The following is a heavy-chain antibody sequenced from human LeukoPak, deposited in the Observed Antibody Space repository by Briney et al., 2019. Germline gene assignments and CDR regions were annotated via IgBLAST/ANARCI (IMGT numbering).Heavy chain of an antibody. J-gene: IGHJ6*02. V-gene: IGHV3-30*04. Sequence: PGGSLRLSCAASGFTFSSYAMHRVRQAPGKGLEWVAVISYDGSNKYYADSVKGRFTISRDNSKNTLYLQMNSLRAEDTAVYYCARGRMATIDYYYGMDVWGQGTTVTVSS. CDR3: ARGRMATIDYYYGMDV. CDR2: ISYDGSNK. CDR1: GFTFSSYA. D-gene: IGHD5-24*01.